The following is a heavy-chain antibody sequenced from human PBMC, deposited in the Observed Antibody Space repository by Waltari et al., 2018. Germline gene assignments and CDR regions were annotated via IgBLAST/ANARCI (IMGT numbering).Heavy chain of an antibody. CDR1: GFTFNTSS. CDR2: ITSRSSTI. D-gene: IGHD7-27*01. CDR3: ARVGGAALTEGFDY. J-gene: IGHJ4*02. V-gene: IGHV3-48*01. Sequence: EVQLVQSVGDLVQPGGSLRLSWSALGFTFNTSSMAWVRQAPGKGLEWFSYITSRSSTIYYADSVRGRFTTSRDNAKNSLYLQMNSLRVEDTAVYYCARVGGAALTEGFDYWGQGTLVTVAS.